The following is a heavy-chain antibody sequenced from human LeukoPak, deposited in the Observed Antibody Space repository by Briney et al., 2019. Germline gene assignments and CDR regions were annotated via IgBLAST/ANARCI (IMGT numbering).Heavy chain of an antibody. CDR2: IKQDGSEK. Sequence: GGSLRLSCAASGFTFSSYWMSWVRQAPGKGLEWVANIKQDGSEKYYVDSVKGRFTISRDNAKNSLYLQMNSLRAEDTAVYYCARGGGIVATITGWFDPWGQGTLVTVSS. CDR1: GFTFSSYW. J-gene: IGHJ5*02. CDR3: ARGGGIVATITGWFDP. D-gene: IGHD5-12*01. V-gene: IGHV3-7*01.